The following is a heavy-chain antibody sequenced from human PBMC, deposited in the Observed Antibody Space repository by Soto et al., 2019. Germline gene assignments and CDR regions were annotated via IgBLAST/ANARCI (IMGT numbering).Heavy chain of an antibody. CDR3: AKGNTSGWYFFDY. Sequence: AGSLRLSCEASGFTFSNCAMSWVRQAPGKGLEWVSGISGTGRSTFYADSVNDRFTISRDNSKNIVYLQMNSLRAEDTAVYYCAKGNTSGWYFFDYWGQGTLVTVSS. D-gene: IGHD6-19*01. J-gene: IGHJ4*02. CDR2: ISGTGRST. CDR1: GFTFSNCA. V-gene: IGHV3-23*01.